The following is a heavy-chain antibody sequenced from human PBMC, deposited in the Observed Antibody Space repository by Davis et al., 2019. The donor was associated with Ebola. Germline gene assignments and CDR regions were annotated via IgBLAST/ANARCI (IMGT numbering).Heavy chain of an antibody. Sequence: ASVKVSCKASGGTFSSYAISWVRQAPGQGLEWMGWISAYNGNTNYAQKLQGRVTMTTDTSTRTAYMELRSLRSDDTAVYYCARDRGYRSGWYTRYWGQGTLVTVSS. J-gene: IGHJ4*02. CDR2: ISAYNGNT. CDR1: GGTFSSYA. CDR3: ARDRGYRSGWYTRY. D-gene: IGHD6-19*01. V-gene: IGHV1-18*01.